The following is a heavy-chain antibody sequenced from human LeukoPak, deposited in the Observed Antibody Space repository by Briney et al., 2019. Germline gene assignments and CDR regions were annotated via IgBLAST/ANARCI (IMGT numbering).Heavy chain of an antibody. CDR2: ISGDGVST. V-gene: IGHV3-43*02. CDR1: GLPIADFA. Sequence: GSLRLSCVASGLPIADFAMHWVRQAPGKGLEWVSLISGDGVSTFYTDSVRGRFSISRDNTKNSLYLEMNSLRTEDTAMYYCAKESGKFDYWGQGTLVAVSS. J-gene: IGHJ4*02. CDR3: AKESGKFDY.